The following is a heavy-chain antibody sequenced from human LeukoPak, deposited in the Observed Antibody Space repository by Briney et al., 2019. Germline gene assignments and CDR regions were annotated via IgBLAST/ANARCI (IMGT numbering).Heavy chain of an antibody. V-gene: IGHV4-38-2*01. CDR3: ARSSKQLASSKAYYFDY. CDR2: IYHSGST. Sequence: SETLSLTCAVSGYSISSGYYWGWIRQPPGKGLEWIGSIYHSGSTYYNPSLKSRVTISVDTSKNQFSLKLSSVTAADTAVYYCARSSKQLASSKAYYFDYWGQGTLVTVSS. D-gene: IGHD6-13*01. CDR1: GYSISSGYY. J-gene: IGHJ4*02.